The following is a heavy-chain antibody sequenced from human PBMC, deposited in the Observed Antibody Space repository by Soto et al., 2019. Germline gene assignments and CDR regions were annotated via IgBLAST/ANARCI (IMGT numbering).Heavy chain of an antibody. CDR2: MKPDSGVT. CDR3: VALAR. Sequence: QVQLVQSGAEVREPGASVKVSCKASGYTFTTYDINWVRQATGQGLEWMGWMKPDSGVTGYGQKFQGRVALTRDTSTSIAYMELSGLKSEDTAVYYCVALARWGQGTLVTVSS. V-gene: IGHV1-8*01. D-gene: IGHD6-6*01. J-gene: IGHJ4*02. CDR1: GYTFTTYD.